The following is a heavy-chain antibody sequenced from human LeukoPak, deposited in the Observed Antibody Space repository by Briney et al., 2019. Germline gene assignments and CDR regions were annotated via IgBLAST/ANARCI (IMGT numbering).Heavy chain of an antibody. CDR2: IYHSGST. V-gene: IGHV4-30-2*01. CDR1: GGSISSGGYY. Sequence: KSSETLSLTCAVSGGSISSGGYYWSWIRQPPGMGREWIGYIYHSGSTYYNQSLKSRVTISVDRSKNQFSLKLSSVTAADTAVYYCARVFRSSWYVDYWGQGTLVTVSS. J-gene: IGHJ4*02. D-gene: IGHD6-13*01. CDR3: ARVFRSSWYVDY.